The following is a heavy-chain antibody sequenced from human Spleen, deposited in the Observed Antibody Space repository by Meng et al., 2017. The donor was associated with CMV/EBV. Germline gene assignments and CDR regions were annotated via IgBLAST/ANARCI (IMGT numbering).Heavy chain of an antibody. CDR1: GFTFSTYS. V-gene: IGHV3-48*02. CDR3: ARARKDDYTNSECGMDV. Sequence: GGSLRLSCAASGFTFSTYSLNWVRQAPGKGLEWVSYISGPSTTIYYEDSVKGRFIISRDNSKNTVYLQMSSLRDEDTGVYYCARARKDDYTNSECGMDVWGQGTTVTVSS. J-gene: IGHJ6*02. D-gene: IGHD4-11*01. CDR2: ISGPSTTI.